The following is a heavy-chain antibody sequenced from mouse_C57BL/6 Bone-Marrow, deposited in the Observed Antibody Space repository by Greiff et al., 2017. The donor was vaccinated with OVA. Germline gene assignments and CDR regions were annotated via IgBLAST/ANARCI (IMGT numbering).Heavy chain of an antibody. V-gene: IGHV4-1*01. CDR1: GIDFSRYW. J-gene: IGHJ4*01. Sequence: DVMLVESGGGPVQPGGSLKLSCAASGIDFSRYWMSWVRRAPGKGLEWIGAINPDSSTINYAPSLKDKFIISRDNAKNTLYLQMSKVRSEDTAFYYGARRYSNYEFYAMDDWGKGTSVTVSS. CDR2: INPDSSTI. D-gene: IGHD2-5*01. CDR3: ARRYSNYEFYAMDD.